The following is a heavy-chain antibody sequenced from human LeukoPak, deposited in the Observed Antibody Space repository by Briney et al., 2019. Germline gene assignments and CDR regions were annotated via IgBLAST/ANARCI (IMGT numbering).Heavy chain of an antibody. CDR3: ARSIDYGDYRFDY. Sequence: GGSLRLSCTASGFTFSSYAMHWVRQAPGKGLEWVADISYDGSNKYYADSVKGRFTISRDNSKNTLYLQMNSLRAEDTAVYYCARSIDYGDYRFDYWGQGTLVTVSS. J-gene: IGHJ4*02. CDR1: GFTFSSYA. V-gene: IGHV3-30-3*01. CDR2: ISYDGSNK. D-gene: IGHD4-17*01.